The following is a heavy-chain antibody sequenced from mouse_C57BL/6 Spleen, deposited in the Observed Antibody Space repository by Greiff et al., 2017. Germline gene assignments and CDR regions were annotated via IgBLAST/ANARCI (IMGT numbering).Heavy chain of an antibody. CDR1: GYTFTDYN. Sequence: EVQLQQSGPELVKPGASVKIPCKASGYTFTDYNMDWVKQSHGKSLEWIGEINPNNGGTIYNQKFKGKATLTVDKSSSTAYMELRSLTSEDTAVYYCARECYCCGRSYAMDYRGQGTSVTVSS. V-gene: IGHV1-18*01. CDR2: INPNNGGT. D-gene: IGHD1-1*01. CDR3: ARECYCCGRSYAMDY. J-gene: IGHJ4*01.